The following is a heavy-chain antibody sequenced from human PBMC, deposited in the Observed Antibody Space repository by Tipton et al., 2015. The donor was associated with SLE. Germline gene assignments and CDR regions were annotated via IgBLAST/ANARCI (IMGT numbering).Heavy chain of an antibody. D-gene: IGHD1-1*01. Sequence: TLSLTCAVSGYSISSGYYWGWIRQPPGKGLEWIGSIYHSGSTYHNPSLKSRVTISVDTSKNQFSLKLSSVTAADTAVYYCARDEGTGTGDAFDIWGQGTMVTVSS. J-gene: IGHJ3*02. V-gene: IGHV4-38-2*02. CDR2: IYHSGST. CDR3: ARDEGTGTGDAFDI. CDR1: GYSISSGYY.